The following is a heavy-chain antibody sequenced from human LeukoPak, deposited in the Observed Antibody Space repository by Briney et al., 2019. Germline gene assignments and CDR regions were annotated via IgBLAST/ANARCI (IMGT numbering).Heavy chain of an antibody. CDR2: INPSGGST. CDR1: GYTFTSYY. D-gene: IGHD4-23*01. CDR3: ARFEYGGNKVDI. V-gene: IGHV1-46*01. J-gene: IGHJ3*02. Sequence: ASVNVSCKASGYTFTSYYMHWVRQAPGQGLEWMGIINPSGGSTSYAQKFQGRVTMTRDTSTSTVYMELSSLRSEDTAAYYCARFEYGGNKVDIWGQGTMVTVSS.